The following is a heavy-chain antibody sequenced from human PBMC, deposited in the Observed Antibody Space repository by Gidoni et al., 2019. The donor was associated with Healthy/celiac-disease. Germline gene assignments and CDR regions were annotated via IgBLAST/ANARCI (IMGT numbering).Heavy chain of an antibody. CDR3: ARHMGFGEFIFDY. D-gene: IGHD3-10*01. Sequence: QVQLQESGPGLVKPSETLSLTCTVSGGSISSYYWSWIRQPPGKGLEWIGYIYYSGSTNYNPSLKSRVTISVDTSKNQFSLKLSSVTAADTAVYYCARHMGFGEFIFDYWGQGTLVTVSS. CDR2: IYYSGST. V-gene: IGHV4-59*08. CDR1: GGSISSYY. J-gene: IGHJ4*02.